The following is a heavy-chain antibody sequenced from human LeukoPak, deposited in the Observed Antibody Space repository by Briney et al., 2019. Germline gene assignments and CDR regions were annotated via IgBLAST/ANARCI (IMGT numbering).Heavy chain of an antibody. CDR3: ARGGDYYDSSGYNK. J-gene: IGHJ4*02. Sequence: ASVKVSCKASGYTFTGYYMHWVRQAPGQGLEWMGRINPNSGGTNYAQKFQGRVTMIRDTSISTAYMELSRLRSDDTAVYYCARGGDYYDSSGYNKWGQGTLVTVSS. CDR2: INPNSGGT. V-gene: IGHV1-2*06. CDR1: GYTFTGYY. D-gene: IGHD3-22*01.